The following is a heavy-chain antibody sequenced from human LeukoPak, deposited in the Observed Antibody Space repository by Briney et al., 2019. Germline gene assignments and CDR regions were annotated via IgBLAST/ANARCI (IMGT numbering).Heavy chain of an antibody. Sequence: SVKVSCKASGGSFSSYSINWVRQASGQGLEWMGRIIPIFGATKYAQNFQGRVTITTDESTSTVYMELSSLRSEDTALYYCARASSDMYDFEIWGQGTMVTVSS. CDR3: ARASSDMYDFEI. J-gene: IGHJ3*02. V-gene: IGHV1-69*05. CDR2: IIPIFGAT. CDR1: GGSFSSYS. D-gene: IGHD3-10*01.